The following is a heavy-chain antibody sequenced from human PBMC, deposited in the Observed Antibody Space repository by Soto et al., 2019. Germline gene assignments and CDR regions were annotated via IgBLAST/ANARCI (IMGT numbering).Heavy chain of an antibody. CDR3: AKVSRIIAVAGSDFDY. Sequence: PGGSLRLSCATSGFTFSSYGMHWVRQAPGKGLEWVSAISGSGGSTYYADSVKGRFTISRDNSKNTLYLQMNSLRAEDTAVYYCAKVSRIIAVAGSDFDYWGQGTLVTVSS. CDR2: ISGSGGST. V-gene: IGHV3-23*01. CDR1: GFTFSSYG. D-gene: IGHD6-19*01. J-gene: IGHJ4*02.